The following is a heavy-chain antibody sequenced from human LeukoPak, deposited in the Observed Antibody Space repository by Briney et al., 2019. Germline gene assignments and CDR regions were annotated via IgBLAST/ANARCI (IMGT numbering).Heavy chain of an antibody. CDR1: GGSFSGYY. D-gene: IGHD3-3*01. Sequence: SETLSLTCAVYGGSFSGYYWSWIRQPPGKGLEWIGEINHSGSTNYNPSLKSRVTISVDTSKNQFSLKLSSVTAADTAVYYCASSQYDFWSGYYTGAFDIWGQGTMVTVSS. J-gene: IGHJ3*02. V-gene: IGHV4-34*01. CDR3: ASSQYDFWSGYYTGAFDI. CDR2: INHSGST.